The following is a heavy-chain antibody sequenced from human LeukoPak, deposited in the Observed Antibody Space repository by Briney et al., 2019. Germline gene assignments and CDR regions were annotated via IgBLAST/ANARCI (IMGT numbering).Heavy chain of an antibody. J-gene: IGHJ3*02. CDR1: GYTFTCYY. CDR3: AVNLAYCGGDCYPFDAFDI. D-gene: IGHD2-21*02. Sequence: ASVTVSCKASGYTFTCYYMHWVRQAPGQGLEWMGWINPNSGGTNYAQKFQDRVTMTRDTSISTAYMELSRLRSDDTAVYYCAVNLAYCGGDCYPFDAFDIWGQGTMVTVSS. V-gene: IGHV1-2*02. CDR2: INPNSGGT.